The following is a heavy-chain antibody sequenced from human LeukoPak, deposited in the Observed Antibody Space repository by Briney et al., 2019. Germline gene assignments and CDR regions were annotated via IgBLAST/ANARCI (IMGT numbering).Heavy chain of an antibody. V-gene: IGHV1-24*01. D-gene: IGHD4-17*01. J-gene: IGHJ4*02. CDR1: GYTLTELS. CDR3: ARGSGATVTYDY. Sequence: ASVKVSCKVSGYTLTELSMHWVRQAPGKGLEWMGGFDPEDGETIYAQKFQGRVTMTRNTSISTAYMELSSLRSEDTAVYYCARGSGATVTYDYWGQGTLVTVSS. CDR2: FDPEDGET.